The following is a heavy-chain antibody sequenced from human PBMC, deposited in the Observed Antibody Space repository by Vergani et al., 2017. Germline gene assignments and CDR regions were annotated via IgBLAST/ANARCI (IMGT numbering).Heavy chain of an antibody. CDR1: GFTFSSYA. CDR3: ARAPTTLYSSSYGIDL. Sequence: EVQLLESGGGVVQPGGSLRLSCAASGFTFSSYAMSWVRQAPGKGLEWVSAISGSGGSIYYADSVKGRFTISGDNAKNSLYLQMNSLRAEDTAVYYCARAPTTLYSSSYGIDLWGQGTTVTVSS. V-gene: IGHV3-23*01. D-gene: IGHD2-15*01. CDR2: ISGSGGSI. J-gene: IGHJ6*02.